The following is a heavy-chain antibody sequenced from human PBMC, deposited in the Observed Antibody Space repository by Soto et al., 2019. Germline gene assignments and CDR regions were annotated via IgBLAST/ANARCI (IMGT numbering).Heavy chain of an antibody. CDR3: ARITDGAGIAY. CDR1: GFTFSTYA. Sequence: GGSLRLSCAASGFTFSTYAMTWVRQAPGKGLEWVSSISGNGAVTFHAGSVKGRFTISRDNSKNTLYLQMDSLRDEDTAVYYCARITDGAGIAYWGQGTLVTVSS. J-gene: IGHJ4*02. D-gene: IGHD1-26*01. CDR2: ISGNGAVT. V-gene: IGHV3-23*01.